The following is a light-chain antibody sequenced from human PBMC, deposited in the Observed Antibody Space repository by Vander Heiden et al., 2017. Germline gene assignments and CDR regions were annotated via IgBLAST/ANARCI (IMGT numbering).Light chain of an antibody. V-gene: IGKV3-20*01. J-gene: IGKJ5*01. CDR2: GAS. Sequence: EIVLTQSPETLSLSPGERATLSCRASQSVNTNFLAWYQQKPGQAPRLLMSGASTRATGVPDRFSGSGSGTDFTLIISRLESEDCAVYFCQQYGTSPVTFGQGTRLELK. CDR3: QQYGTSPVT. CDR1: QSVNTNF.